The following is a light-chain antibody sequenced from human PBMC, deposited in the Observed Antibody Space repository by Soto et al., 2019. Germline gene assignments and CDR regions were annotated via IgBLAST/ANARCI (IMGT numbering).Light chain of an antibody. V-gene: IGKV1-27*01. CDR1: QGIGDF. J-gene: IGKJ4*01. Sequence: DIQMTQSPSSLSASVGDRVILTCRASQGIGDFLAWYQQKPGKVPKLLIYAASTLQSGVPSRFSGSGSGTEFTLTISSLQPEDVATYFCQKYNTVPLTFGGGTKV. CDR2: AAS. CDR3: QKYNTVPLT.